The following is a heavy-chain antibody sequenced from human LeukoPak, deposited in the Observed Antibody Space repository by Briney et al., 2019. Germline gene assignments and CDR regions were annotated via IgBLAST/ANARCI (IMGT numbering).Heavy chain of an antibody. V-gene: IGHV1-2*02. CDR3: ARVKLGYDAFDI. D-gene: IGHD7-27*01. CDR2: INPKSGGT. CDR1: GYTFTDYY. J-gene: IGHJ3*02. Sequence: VASVKVSFKASGYTFTDYYLQWVRQAPGEGLEWMGWINPKSGGTNYAQKFLGRVTLTRDTSISTAYMELSSLRSDDTAVYYCARVKLGYDAFDIWGQGTMVSVSS.